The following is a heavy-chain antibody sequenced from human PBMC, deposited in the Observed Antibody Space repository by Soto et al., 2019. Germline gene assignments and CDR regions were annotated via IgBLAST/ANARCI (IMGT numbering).Heavy chain of an antibody. CDR1: GFTFSSYG. CDR2: IRGSADSA. J-gene: IGHJ5*02. D-gene: IGHD3-10*01. Sequence: GGSLRLSCAASGFTFSSYGMSWVRQVPRKGLEWVSTIRGSADSANYADSVKGRFTISRDNSKNMLYLQMNSLRADDTAVYYCAKHLWFGESVFDPWGQGTLVTVSS. CDR3: AKHLWFGESVFDP. V-gene: IGHV3-23*01.